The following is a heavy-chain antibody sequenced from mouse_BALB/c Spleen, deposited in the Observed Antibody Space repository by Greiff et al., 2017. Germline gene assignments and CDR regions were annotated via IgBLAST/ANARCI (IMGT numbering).Heavy chain of an antibody. D-gene: IGHD2-4*01. CDR1: GFNIKDTY. J-gene: IGHJ3*01. Sequence: VQLQQSGAELVKPGASVKLSCTASGFNIKDTYMHWVKQRPEQGLEWIGRIDPANGNTKYDPKFQGKATITADTSSNTAYLQLSSLTSEDTAVYYCARGAIYYDYGGFAYWGQGTLVTVSA. CDR3: ARGAIYYDYGGFAY. V-gene: IGHV14-3*02. CDR2: IDPANGNT.